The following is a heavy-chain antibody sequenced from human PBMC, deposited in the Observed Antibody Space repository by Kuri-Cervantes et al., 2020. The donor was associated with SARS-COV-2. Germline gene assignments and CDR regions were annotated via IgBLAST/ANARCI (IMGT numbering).Heavy chain of an antibody. V-gene: IGHV1-2*02. CDR3: ARAAAVTTYYYYYMDV. CDR1: GYTFTGYY. D-gene: IGHD4-11*01. CDR2: INPNSGGT. J-gene: IGHJ6*03. Sequence: ASVKVSCKAPGYTFTGYYMHWVRQAPGQGLEWMGWINPNSGGTNYAQKFQGRVTMTRDTSISTAYMELSRLRSDDTAVYYCARAAAVTTYYYYYMDVWGKGTTVTVSS.